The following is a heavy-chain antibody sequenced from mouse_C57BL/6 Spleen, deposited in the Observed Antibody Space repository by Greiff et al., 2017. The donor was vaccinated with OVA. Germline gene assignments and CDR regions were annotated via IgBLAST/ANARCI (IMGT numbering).Heavy chain of an antibody. J-gene: IGHJ2*01. V-gene: IGHV5-16*01. CDR1: GFTFSDYY. CDR3: ARDTLSYFDY. Sequence: EVNVVESEGGLVQPGSSMKLSCTASGFTFSDYYMAWVRQVPEKGLEWVANINYDGSSTYYLDSLKSRFIISRDNAKNILYLQMSSLKSEDTATYYCARDTLSYFDYWGQGTTLTVSS. CDR2: INYDGSST.